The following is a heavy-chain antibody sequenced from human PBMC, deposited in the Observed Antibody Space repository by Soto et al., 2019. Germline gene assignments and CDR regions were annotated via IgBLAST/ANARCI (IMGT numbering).Heavy chain of an antibody. CDR2: ISNDGSRN. Sequence: QVLLVQSGGGVVQPGRSLRLSCAATAFPFSAHAMHWVRQAPGKGLEWLAIISNDGSRNFYADSLQGRFIISRENSDNTLYLQMDSLRTEDTAVYYCARDEGVGSTLGLPSDHDYCGQGTLVTVSS. CDR1: AFPFSAHA. V-gene: IGHV3-30*04. J-gene: IGHJ4*02. CDR3: ARDEGVGSTLGLPSDHDY. D-gene: IGHD3-22*01.